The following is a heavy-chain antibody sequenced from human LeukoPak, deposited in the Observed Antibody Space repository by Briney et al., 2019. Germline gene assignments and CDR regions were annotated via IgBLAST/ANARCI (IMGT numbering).Heavy chain of an antibody. D-gene: IGHD3-10*01. CDR1: GVTVSSNY. CDR3: ARDGRVRAPILDYGMDV. V-gene: IGHV3-66*01. J-gene: IGHJ6*02. CDR2: IYSGGRT. Sequence: GGSLRLSCAASGVTVSSNYVKWVRQAPGKGLEWVSVIYSGGRTYYADSVKGRFTISRDNSKNTLYLQMNSLSAEDTAVYYCARDGRVRAPILDYGMDVWGQGTTVAVSS.